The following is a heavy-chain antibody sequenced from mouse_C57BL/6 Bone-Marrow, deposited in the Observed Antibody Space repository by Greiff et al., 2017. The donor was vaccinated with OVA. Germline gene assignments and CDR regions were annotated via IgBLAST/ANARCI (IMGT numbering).Heavy chain of an antibody. CDR3: ARSPHYYGSRRYFDV. V-gene: IGHV1-81*01. CDR1: GYTFTSYG. D-gene: IGHD1-1*01. Sequence: QVQLQQSGAELARPGASVKLSYKASGYTFTSYGISWVKQRTGQGLEWIGEIYPRSGNTYYNEKFKGKATLTADKSSSTAYMELRSLTSEDSAVYFCARSPHYYGSRRYFDVWGTGTTVTVSS. J-gene: IGHJ1*03. CDR2: IYPRSGNT.